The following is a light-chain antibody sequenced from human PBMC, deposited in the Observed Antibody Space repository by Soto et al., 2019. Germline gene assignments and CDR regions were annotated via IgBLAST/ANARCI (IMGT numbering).Light chain of an antibody. CDR1: SSDVGGHNY. J-gene: IGLJ3*02. CDR3: CSYAGSWV. Sequence: QSALTQPASVSGSPGQSITISCTGTSSDVGGHNYVSWYQQHPGKAPKFMIYEGSKRPSGVSNRFSGSKSGNTASLTISGLQAEDEADYYCCSYAGSWVFGGGTKLTVL. CDR2: EGS. V-gene: IGLV2-23*01.